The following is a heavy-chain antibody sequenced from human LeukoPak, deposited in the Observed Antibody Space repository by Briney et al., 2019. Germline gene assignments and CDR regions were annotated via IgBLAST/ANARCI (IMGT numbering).Heavy chain of an antibody. V-gene: IGHV4-34*01. Sequence: SETLSLTCAVYGGSLSGYSWTWIRQPPGKGLEWIGEIDHSGSTNHNASLTSRVIISADTSQNQFSLKLTSVTVADTAVYYCARVYVTVVRGRWFDSWGQGTLVTVSS. D-gene: IGHD3-10*01. J-gene: IGHJ5*01. CDR1: GGSLSGYS. CDR2: IDHSGST. CDR3: ARVYVTVVRGRWFDS.